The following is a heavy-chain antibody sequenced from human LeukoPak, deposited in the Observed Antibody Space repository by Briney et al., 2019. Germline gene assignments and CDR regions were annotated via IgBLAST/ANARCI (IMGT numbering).Heavy chain of an antibody. CDR2: IGGSGGST. V-gene: IGHV3-23*01. D-gene: IGHD2-2*01. CDR3: AKTNLIVVPSTIRRGGFFDY. Sequence: GGSLRLSCRTSGFTFNSYAMSWVRQAPGKGLEWVSAIGGSGGSTYSADSVKGRFTISRDNSKNILYLQMNSLRAEDTAIYYCAKTNLIVVPSTIRRGGFFDYWGQGTLVTVSS. CDR1: GFTFNSYA. J-gene: IGHJ4*02.